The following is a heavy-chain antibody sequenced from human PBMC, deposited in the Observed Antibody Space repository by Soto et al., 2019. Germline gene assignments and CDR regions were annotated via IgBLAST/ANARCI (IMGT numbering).Heavy chain of an antibody. CDR2: IYYSGST. CDR1: GGSISSGGYY. CDR3: ASGELRFLEWLSTPPSGMDV. Sequence: SETLSLTCTVSGGSISSGGYYWSWIRQHPGKGLEWIGYIYYSGSTYYNPSLKSRVTISVDTSKNQFSLKLSSVTAADTAVYYCASGELRFLEWLSTPPSGMDVWGQGTTVTVSS. D-gene: IGHD3-3*01. V-gene: IGHV4-31*03. J-gene: IGHJ6*02.